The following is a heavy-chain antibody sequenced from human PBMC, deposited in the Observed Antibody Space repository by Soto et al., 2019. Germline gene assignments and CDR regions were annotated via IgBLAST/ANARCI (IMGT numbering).Heavy chain of an antibody. CDR1: GDSISGGDYY. CDR3: ARVRYGSGSYLHAFDY. Sequence: PSETLSLTCTVSGDSISGGDYYWSWIRQPPGKGLEWIGYIYYTGSTYYNPSLKSRIIMSVDTSKNRFSLNLTSVTAADTAVYYCARVRYGSGSYLHAFDYWGQGTLVTVSS. V-gene: IGHV4-30-4*02. J-gene: IGHJ4*02. D-gene: IGHD3-10*01. CDR2: IYYTGST.